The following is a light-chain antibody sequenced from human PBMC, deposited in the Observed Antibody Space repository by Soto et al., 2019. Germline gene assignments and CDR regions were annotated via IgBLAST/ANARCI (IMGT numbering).Light chain of an antibody. CDR2: GAS. Sequence: EIVMTQSPATLSVSPGERATLSCRASQSVSSNLAWYQQKPDQAPRLLIYGASTRATGIPARFSGSGSGTEFTLTCSSLQSEDFAVYYCQQYNNWPRTFGQGTKVEIK. V-gene: IGKV3-15*01. CDR1: QSVSSN. CDR3: QQYNNWPRT. J-gene: IGKJ1*01.